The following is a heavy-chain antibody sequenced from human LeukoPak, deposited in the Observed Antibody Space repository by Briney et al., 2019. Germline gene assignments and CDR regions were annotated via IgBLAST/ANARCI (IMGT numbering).Heavy chain of an antibody. Sequence: ASVKVSCKTSGYTFTGYYMHWVRQAPGQGLEWMGWINPNSGGTNYAQKFQGRVTMTSDTSISTVYMELRSLRSDDTAVYYCARDDNYGSGQPDDWGQGTLVTVSS. CDR3: ARDDNYGSGQPDD. D-gene: IGHD3-10*01. CDR2: INPNSGGT. V-gene: IGHV1-2*02. CDR1: GYTFTGYY. J-gene: IGHJ4*02.